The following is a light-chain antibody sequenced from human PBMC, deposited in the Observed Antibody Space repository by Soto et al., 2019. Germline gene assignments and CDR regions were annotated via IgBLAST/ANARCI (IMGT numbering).Light chain of an antibody. J-gene: IGKJ1*01. Sequence: EIVMTQSPATLSVSPGGRATLSCRASQSISDTLAWYQQNPGQAPRLLIYEASSRATGIPDRFSGSGSGTDFTLTISRLEPEDFAVYYCQQYRTFGQGTKVDIK. CDR2: EAS. CDR3: QQYRT. CDR1: QSISDT. V-gene: IGKV3D-15*01.